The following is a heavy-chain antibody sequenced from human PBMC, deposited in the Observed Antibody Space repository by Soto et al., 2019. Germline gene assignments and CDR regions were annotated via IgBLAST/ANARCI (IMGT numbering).Heavy chain of an antibody. CDR1: GFTFSSYW. Sequence: EVQLVESGGGLVQPGGSLRLSCAASGFTFSSYWMHWVRQAPGKGLMWVSRINSGGSSTVYADSVKGRFTISRDNAKNTLYLQMNSLRAEDTAVYYCARSITGYSYADSWGQGTLVTVSS. D-gene: IGHD5-18*01. J-gene: IGHJ4*02. CDR3: ARSITGYSYADS. V-gene: IGHV3-74*01. CDR2: INSGGSST.